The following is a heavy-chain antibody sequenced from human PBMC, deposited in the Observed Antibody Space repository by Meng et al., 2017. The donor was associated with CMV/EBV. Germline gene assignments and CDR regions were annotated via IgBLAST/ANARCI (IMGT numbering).Heavy chain of an antibody. CDR1: GGTFSSYA. CDR3: ARGSGAGTTWSYFDY. J-gene: IGHJ4*02. CDR2: IIPIFGTA. Sequence: QVQLGQSGAGVKKPGSSVKVSCKASGGTFSSYAISWVRQAPGQGLEWMGGIIPIFGTANYAQKFQGRVTFTADESTSTAYMELSSLRSEDTAVYYCARGSGAGTTWSYFDYWGQGTLVTVSS. D-gene: IGHD1-7*01. V-gene: IGHV1-69*12.